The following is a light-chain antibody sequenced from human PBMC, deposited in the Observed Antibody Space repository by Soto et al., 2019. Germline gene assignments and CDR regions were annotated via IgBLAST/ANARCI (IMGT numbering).Light chain of an antibody. Sequence: DIPMTQSPSSLSASVGDRVTITCQASQDISNYLNWYQQKPGKAPKLLIYDASNLETGVPSRCSGSGSGTDFTFTITSLQPEDIATYYCQQYKHLITFGQGTRLEIK. CDR1: QDISNY. CDR3: QQYKHLIT. CDR2: DAS. J-gene: IGKJ5*01. V-gene: IGKV1-33*01.